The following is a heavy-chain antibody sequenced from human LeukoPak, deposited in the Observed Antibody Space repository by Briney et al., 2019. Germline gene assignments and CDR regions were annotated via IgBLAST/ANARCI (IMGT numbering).Heavy chain of an antibody. V-gene: IGHV1-8*01. Sequence: GASVKVSCKASGYTFTSYDINWVRQATGQGLEWMGWMNPNSGNTGYAQKFQGRVTMTRNTSISTAYMELSSLRSEDTAVYYCARGKLVEQWLVQDPEIDYWGQGTLVTVSS. CDR1: GYTFTSYD. CDR3: ARGKLVEQWLVQDPEIDY. D-gene: IGHD6-19*01. CDR2: MNPNSGNT. J-gene: IGHJ4*02.